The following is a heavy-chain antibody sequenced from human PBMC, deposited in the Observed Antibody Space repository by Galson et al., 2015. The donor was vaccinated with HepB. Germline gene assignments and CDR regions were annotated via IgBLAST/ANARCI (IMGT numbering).Heavy chain of an antibody. Sequence: CAISGDSVSSNRAAWNWIRQSPSRGLEGLGRTYYRSRWYNDYAVAVKSRITINPDTSKNQVSLQLNSVTPEDTAVYYCARDQGIVGYRSGWSDAFDIWGQGTMVTVSS. J-gene: IGHJ3*02. D-gene: IGHD6-19*01. CDR1: GDSVSSNRAA. CDR3: ARDQGIVGYRSGWSDAFDI. V-gene: IGHV6-1*01. CDR2: TYYRSRWYN.